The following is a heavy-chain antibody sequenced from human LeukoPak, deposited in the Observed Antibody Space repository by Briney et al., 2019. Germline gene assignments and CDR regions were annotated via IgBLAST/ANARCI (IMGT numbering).Heavy chain of an antibody. CDR2: ISSSGSTI. Sequence: GGSLRLSCAASRFTFSSYEMNWVRQAPGKGLEWVSYISSSGSTIYYADSVKGRFTISRDNAKNSLYLQMNSLRAEDTAVYYCARDRSAGREGGGMDVWGKGTTVTVSS. D-gene: IGHD2-15*01. CDR3: ARDRSAGREGGGMDV. V-gene: IGHV3-48*03. J-gene: IGHJ6*04. CDR1: RFTFSSYE.